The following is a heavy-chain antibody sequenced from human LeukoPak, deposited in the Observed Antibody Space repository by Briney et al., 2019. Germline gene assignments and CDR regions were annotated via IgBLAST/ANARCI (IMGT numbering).Heavy chain of an antibody. J-gene: IGHJ4*02. CDR3: ARRSGYDFWSGPFDY. CDR1: GYSFTSYW. D-gene: IGHD3-3*01. V-gene: IGHV5-51*01. Sequence: GESLKISCKGFGYSFTSYWIGWVRQMPGKGLELMGIIYPGDSDTRYSPSFQGQVTISADKSISTAYLQWSSLKASDTAMYYCARRSGYDFWSGPFDYWGQGTLVTVSS. CDR2: IYPGDSDT.